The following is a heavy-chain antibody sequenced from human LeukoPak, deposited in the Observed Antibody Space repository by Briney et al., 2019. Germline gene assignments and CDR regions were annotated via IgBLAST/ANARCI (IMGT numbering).Heavy chain of an antibody. CDR1: GGSISSSSYY. CDR2: FYYSGST. Sequence: SETLSLTCTVSGGSISSSSYYWGWIRQPPGTGLEWIGSFYYSGSTYYNPSLKSRVTISVDTSKNQFSLKLSSVTAADTAVYYCARLRITMIVVVIPGQLIDYWGQGTLVTVSS. J-gene: IGHJ4*02. CDR3: ARLRITMIVVVIPGQLIDY. D-gene: IGHD3-22*01. V-gene: IGHV4-39*01.